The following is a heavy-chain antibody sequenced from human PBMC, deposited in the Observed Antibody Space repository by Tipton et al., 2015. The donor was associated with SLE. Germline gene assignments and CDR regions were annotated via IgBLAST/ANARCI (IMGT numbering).Heavy chain of an antibody. CDR3: ARGGIGGYDSFDY. D-gene: IGHD5-12*01. J-gene: IGHJ4*02. CDR1: GGSITSDGYY. Sequence: TLSPTCTVSGGSITSDGYYWSWIRQHPGKGLEWIGYIYYSGSTYYNPSLKSRVTISVDTSKNQFSLKLSSVTAADTAVYYCARGGIGGYDSFDYWGQGTLVTVSS. CDR2: IYYSGST. V-gene: IGHV4-31*03.